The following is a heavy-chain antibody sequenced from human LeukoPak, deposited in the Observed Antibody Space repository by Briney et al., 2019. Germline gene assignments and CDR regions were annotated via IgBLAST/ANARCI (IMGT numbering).Heavy chain of an antibody. CDR2: IYYSGIT. D-gene: IGHD6-19*01. V-gene: IGHV4-30-4*01. CDR1: GGSISSDDYY. CDR3: ARAPDSSGWDYYYYGMDV. J-gene: IGHJ6*02. Sequence: SETLSLTCTVSGGSISSDDYYWSWIRQPPGKGGEWIGYIYYSGITYYNPSLKSRVTISVDTSKNQFSLKLSSVTAADTAVYYCARAPDSSGWDYYYYGMDVWGQGTTVTVSS.